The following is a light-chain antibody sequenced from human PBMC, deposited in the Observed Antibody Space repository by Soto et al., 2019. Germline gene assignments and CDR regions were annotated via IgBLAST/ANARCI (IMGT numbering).Light chain of an antibody. CDR2: AAS. CDR1: QSISSH. J-gene: IGKJ1*01. Sequence: SPSSLSASVGYTVTITCRASQSISSHLNWYQQKPGKAPKRLIYAASSLQSGVPSRFSGSGSGTEFTLTISSLQPEDFAVYYCQQYGSSGTFGQGTKVDIK. CDR3: QQYGSSGT. V-gene: IGKV1-17*01.